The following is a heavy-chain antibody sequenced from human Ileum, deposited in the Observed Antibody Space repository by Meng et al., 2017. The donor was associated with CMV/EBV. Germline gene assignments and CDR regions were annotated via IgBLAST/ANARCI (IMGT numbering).Heavy chain of an antibody. CDR3: AYRRGGGSGWNWFGP. V-gene: IGHV2-5*02. Sequence: SGHTQSTPPAPPPPTTPFPGFPPRQGGPGVGGIRPPPGKALESLSLMYWDYDKDYTPSLKTRLTVMKDASKNQAVLIMTDMGPMDTATYYCAYRRGGGSGWNWFGPWGQGTLVTVSS. D-gene: IGHD6-19*01. J-gene: IGHJ5*02. CDR2: MYWDYDK. CDR1: GFPPRQGGPG.